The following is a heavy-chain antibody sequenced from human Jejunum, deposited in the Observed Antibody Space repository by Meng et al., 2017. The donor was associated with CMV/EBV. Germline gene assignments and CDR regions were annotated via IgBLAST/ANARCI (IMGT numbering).Heavy chain of an antibody. CDR3: ARSSAGHYVLDYADY. D-gene: IGHD3-10*02. Sequence: SGGTFSSYAFTWVRQPPGQGLEWMGGIIPVFGTANYAQKFQGRVTITTDESTATAYMELSSLTSEDTAVYYCARSSAGHYVLDYADYWGQGTLVTVSS. V-gene: IGHV1-69*05. CDR1: GGTFSSYA. J-gene: IGHJ4*02. CDR2: IIPVFGTA.